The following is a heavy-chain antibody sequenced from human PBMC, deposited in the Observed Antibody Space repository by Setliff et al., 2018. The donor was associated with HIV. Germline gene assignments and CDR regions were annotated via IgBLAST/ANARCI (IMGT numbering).Heavy chain of an antibody. CDR3: ARDYYDSSGYIFFPGLPDY. Sequence: ASVKVSCKVSGHTFTDYYMHWVQQAPGQGLEWMGWINPKSDGTNYAQKFQGWITMTRDTSISTAYMERSRLRSDDTAVYYCARDYYDSSGYIFFPGLPDYWGQGTLVTVSS. D-gene: IGHD3-22*01. J-gene: IGHJ4*02. V-gene: IGHV1-2*04. CDR2: INPKSDGT. CDR1: GHTFTDYY.